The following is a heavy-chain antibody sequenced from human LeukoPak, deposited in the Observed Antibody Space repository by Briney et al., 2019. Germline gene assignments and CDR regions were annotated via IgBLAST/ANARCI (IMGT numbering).Heavy chain of an antibody. J-gene: IGHJ4*02. CDR3: ARDFSAPHYFDY. CDR2: ISSSSSYI. Sequence: GGSLRLSCAASGFTFSSYSMNWVRQAPGKGLEWFSSISSSSSYIYYADSVKGRFTISRDNAKNSLYLQMNSLRAEDTAVYYCARDFSAPHYFDYWGQGTLVTVSS. CDR1: GFTFSSYS. V-gene: IGHV3-21*01. D-gene: IGHD2/OR15-2a*01.